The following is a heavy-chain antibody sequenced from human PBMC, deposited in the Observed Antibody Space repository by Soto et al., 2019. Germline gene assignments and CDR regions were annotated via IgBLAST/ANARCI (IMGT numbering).Heavy chain of an antibody. Sequence: EVQVLESGGGLVQPGGSLRLSCAATGFTFSDFAMSWVRQAPGKGLEWVSRIYGGGNGPHYADYVKGRVTISRDNYKSALYLHMTSLRAEDTAVYYCAQMEGMDQWACSFDYWGQGTLVTVSS. CDR2: IYGGGNGP. V-gene: IGHV3-23*01. J-gene: IGHJ4*02. D-gene: IGHD6-13*01. CDR3: AQMEGMDQWACSFDY. CDR1: GFTFSDFA.